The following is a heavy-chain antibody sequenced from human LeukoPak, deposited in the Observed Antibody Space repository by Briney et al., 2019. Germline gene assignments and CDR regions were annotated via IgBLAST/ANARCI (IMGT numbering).Heavy chain of an antibody. CDR3: AKDLYYYGSGSFPY. CDR2: ISSSSSYI. Sequence: PGGSLRLSCAASGFTFSSYSMNWVRQAPGKGLEWVSSISSSSSYIYYADSVKGRFTISRDNSKNTLYLQMNSLRAEDTAVYYCAKDLYYYGSGSFPYWGQGTLVTVSS. V-gene: IGHV3-21*04. J-gene: IGHJ1*01. CDR1: GFTFSSYS. D-gene: IGHD3-10*01.